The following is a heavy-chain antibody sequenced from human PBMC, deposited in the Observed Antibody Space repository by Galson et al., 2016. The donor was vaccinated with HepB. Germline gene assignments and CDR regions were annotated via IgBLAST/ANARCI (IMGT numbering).Heavy chain of an antibody. CDR3: ATVKLTTWYSFDS. J-gene: IGHJ4*02. CDR1: GLTFTNAR. Sequence: SLRLSCAASGLTFTNARMTWVRQAPGKGLEWVGRIKGEADGGTADYAAPVKGRFYISRDDSTHTLFLHMNSLRVEDGAVYYCATVKLTTWYSFDSWGQGTLVTVSS. V-gene: IGHV3-15*01. CDR2: IKGEADGGTA. D-gene: IGHD2-2*01.